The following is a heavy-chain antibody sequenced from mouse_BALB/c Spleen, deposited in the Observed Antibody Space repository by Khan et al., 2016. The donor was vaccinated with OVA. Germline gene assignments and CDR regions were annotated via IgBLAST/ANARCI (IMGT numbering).Heavy chain of an antibody. D-gene: IGHD1-1*01. CDR3: ASPLYYYGSSYVDY. CDR1: GFTFSSYA. CDR2: ISSGGST. V-gene: IGHV5-6-5*01. Sequence: DVELVESGGGLVKPGGSLKLSCAASGFTFSSYAMSWVRQTPEKRLEWVASISSGGSTYYPDSVKGRFTISRDNARNILYLQMSSLRSEDTAMYYCASPLYYYGSSYVDYWGQGTTLTVSS. J-gene: IGHJ2*01.